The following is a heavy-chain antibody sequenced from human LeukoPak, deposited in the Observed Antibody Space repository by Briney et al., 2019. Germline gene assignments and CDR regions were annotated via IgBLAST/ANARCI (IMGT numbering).Heavy chain of an antibody. D-gene: IGHD3-16*01. CDR3: ARDRVWVQEGGTWFDP. CDR1: GYTFTGYY. V-gene: IGHV1-2*02. CDR2: INPNSGGT. J-gene: IGHJ5*02. Sequence: ASVKVSCKASGYTFTGYYMHWVRQAPGQGLEWMGWINPNSGGTNYAQKFQGRVTMTRDTSISTAYMELSRLRSDDTALYHCARDRVWVQEGGTWFDPWGQGTLVTVSS.